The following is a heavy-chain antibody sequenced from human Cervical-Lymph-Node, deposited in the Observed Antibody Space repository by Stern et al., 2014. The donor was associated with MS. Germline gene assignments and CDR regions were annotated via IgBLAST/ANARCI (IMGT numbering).Heavy chain of an antibody. CDR2: IRSKAYGGTT. D-gene: IGHD6-19*01. V-gene: IGHV3-49*04. CDR3: TRYGVFGSGWYPYYFDY. J-gene: IGHJ4*02. Sequence: EVHLVESGGGLVQPGRSLRLSCTASGFTFGDYAMSWVRQAPGKGLEWVGFIRSKAYGGTTEYAASVKGRFTISRDDSKSIAYLQMNSLKTEDTAVYYCTRYGVFGSGWYPYYFDYWGQGTLVTVSS. CDR1: GFTFGDYA.